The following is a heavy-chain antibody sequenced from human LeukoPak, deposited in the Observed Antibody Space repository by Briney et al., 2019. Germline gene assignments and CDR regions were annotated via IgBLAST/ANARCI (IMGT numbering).Heavy chain of an antibody. CDR2: IYSGGST. Sequence: GGSLRLSCAASGFTDYMTWVRQAPGKGLEWVSVIYSGGSTYYAASVKGRFSVSRDNSKNTVYLQMNSLRAEDTAVYCCAGVSFSSGWYRDYWGQGTLVTVSS. CDR3: AGVSFSSGWYRDY. V-gene: IGHV3-53*01. J-gene: IGHJ4*02. D-gene: IGHD6-19*01. CDR1: GFTDY.